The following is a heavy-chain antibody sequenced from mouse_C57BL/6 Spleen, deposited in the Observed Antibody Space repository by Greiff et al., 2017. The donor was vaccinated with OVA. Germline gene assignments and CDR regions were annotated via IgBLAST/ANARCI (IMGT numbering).Heavy chain of an antibody. J-gene: IGHJ2*01. CDR1: GYTFTSYW. CDR3: ARSRNLGRGGTDY. V-gene: IGHV1-53*01. Sequence: VQPQQPGTELVKPGASVKLSCKASGYTFTSYWMHWVKQRPGQGLEWIGNINPSNGGTNYNEKFKSKATLTVDKSSSTAYMQLSSLTSEDSAVYYCARSRNLGRGGTDYWGQGTTLTVSS. D-gene: IGHD4-1*01. CDR2: INPSNGGT.